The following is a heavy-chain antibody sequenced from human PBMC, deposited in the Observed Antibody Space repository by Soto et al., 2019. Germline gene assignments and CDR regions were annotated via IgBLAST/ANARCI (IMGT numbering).Heavy chain of an antibody. Sequence: PGGSLRLSCAASGFTFSSYAMHWVRQAPGKGLEWVAVISYDGGNKYYADSVKGRFTISRDNSKNTLYLQMNSLRAEDTAVYYCARGGGESGSSWYLLSTGFDDWGQGTLVTVSS. D-gene: IGHD6-13*01. CDR3: ARGGGESGSSWYLLSTGFDD. CDR2: ISYDGGNK. J-gene: IGHJ4*02. V-gene: IGHV3-30-3*01. CDR1: GFTFSSYA.